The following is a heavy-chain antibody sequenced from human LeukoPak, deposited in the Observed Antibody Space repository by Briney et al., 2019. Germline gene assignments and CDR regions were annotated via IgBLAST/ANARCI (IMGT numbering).Heavy chain of an antibody. J-gene: IGHJ3*02. CDR1: GGTFSSYA. V-gene: IGHV1-18*01. CDR2: ISAYNGNT. Sequence: ASVKVSCKASGGTFSSYAISWVRQAPGQGLEWMGWISAYNGNTNYAQKLQGRVTMTTDTSTSTAYMELRSLRSDDTAVYYCARTRPYGDYGGAFDIWGQGTMVTVSS. D-gene: IGHD4-17*01. CDR3: ARTRPYGDYGGAFDI.